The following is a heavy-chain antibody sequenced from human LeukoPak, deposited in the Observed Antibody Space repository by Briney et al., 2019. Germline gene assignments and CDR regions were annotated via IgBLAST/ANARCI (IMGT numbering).Heavy chain of an antibody. D-gene: IGHD3/OR15-3a*01. CDR1: GGSFSGYY. Sequence: KASETLSLTCAVYGGSFSGYYWSWIRQPPGKGLEWIGEINHSGSTNYNPSLKSRVTISVDTSKNQFSLKLSSVTAADTAVYYCARLPTWTKGYYFDYWGQGTLVTVSS. J-gene: IGHJ4*02. CDR2: INHSGST. V-gene: IGHV4-34*01. CDR3: ARLPTWTKGYYFDY.